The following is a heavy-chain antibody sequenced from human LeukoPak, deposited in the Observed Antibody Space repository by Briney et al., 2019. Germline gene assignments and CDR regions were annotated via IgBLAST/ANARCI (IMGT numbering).Heavy chain of an antibody. D-gene: IGHD3-3*01. CDR2: IYYSGST. Sequence: SETLPLTCTVSGGSISSGDYYWSWIRQPPGKGLEWIGYIYYSGSTYYNPSLKSRVTISVDTSKNQFSLKLSSVTAADTAVYYCARALIWSGYSLDYWGQGTLVTVSS. CDR3: ARALIWSGYSLDY. J-gene: IGHJ4*02. V-gene: IGHV4-30-4*08. CDR1: GGSISSGDYY.